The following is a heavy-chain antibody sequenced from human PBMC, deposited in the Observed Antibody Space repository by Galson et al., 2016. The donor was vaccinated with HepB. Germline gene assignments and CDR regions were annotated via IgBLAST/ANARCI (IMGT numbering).Heavy chain of an antibody. D-gene: IGHD2-8*01. CDR3: TTGSLTKLTHGEDH. J-gene: IGHJ4*02. V-gene: IGHV3-15*01. CDR2: IKSNSDGGTA. Sequence: SLRLSCAASGFTFTTAWMSWFRQAPGKGLEWVGRIKSNSDGGTAEHAAPVKGRFTISRDESRNTLYLQLNSLKTEDKAVYYCTTGSLTKLTHGEDHWGQGTLVTVSS. CDR1: GFTFTTAW.